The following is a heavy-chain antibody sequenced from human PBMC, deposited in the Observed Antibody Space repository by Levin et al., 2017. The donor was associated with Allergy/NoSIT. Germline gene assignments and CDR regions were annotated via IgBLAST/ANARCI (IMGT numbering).Heavy chain of an antibody. V-gene: IGHV3-64*05. J-gene: IGHJ4*02. Sequence: SCSASGCTFTRYGMHWVRQAPGTGLEFVAAVSGDGRVTDYADSVKGRFIISRDNSKNMMYVQMSSLRPEDTAVYYCVTGGAFYYAHWGQGILVTVSS. D-gene: IGHD3-22*01. CDR2: VSGDGRVT. CDR1: GCTFTRYG. CDR3: VTGGAFYYAH.